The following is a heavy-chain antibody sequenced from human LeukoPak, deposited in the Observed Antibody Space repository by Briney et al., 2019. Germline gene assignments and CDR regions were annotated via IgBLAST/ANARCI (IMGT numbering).Heavy chain of an antibody. D-gene: IGHD6-19*01. Sequence: GGSLRLSCAASGFTFSSYSMNWVRQAPGKGLEWVSSISSSSSYIYYADSVKGRFTISRDNSKNTLYLQMNSLRAEDTAVYYCARDQDSSGWYTFDYWGQGTLVTVSS. J-gene: IGHJ4*02. CDR2: ISSSSSYI. CDR1: GFTFSSYS. V-gene: IGHV3-21*01. CDR3: ARDQDSSGWYTFDY.